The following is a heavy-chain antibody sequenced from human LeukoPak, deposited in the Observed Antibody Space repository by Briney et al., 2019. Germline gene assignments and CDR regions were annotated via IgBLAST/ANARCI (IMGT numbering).Heavy chain of an antibody. D-gene: IGHD6-13*01. J-gene: IGHJ4*02. CDR3: AKDGIAAWTFDY. Sequence: GGSLRLSCAASGFTFSSYGRHWVRQAPGKRLEWVAFIRYDGSNKYYADSVKGRFTISRDNSKNTLYLQMNSLRAEDTAVYYCAKDGIAAWTFDYWGQGTLVTVSS. V-gene: IGHV3-30*02. CDR1: GFTFSSYG. CDR2: IRYDGSNK.